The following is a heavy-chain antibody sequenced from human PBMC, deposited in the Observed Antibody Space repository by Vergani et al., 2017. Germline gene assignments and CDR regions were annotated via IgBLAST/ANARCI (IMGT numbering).Heavy chain of an antibody. D-gene: IGHD6-13*01. CDR3: ARGSRIAAAGYYYYYYMDV. CDR1: GGSISSSSYY. V-gene: IGHV4-39*07. Sequence: QVQLQQWGAGLLKPSETLSLTCTVSGGSISSSSYYWGWIRQPPGKGLEWIGSIYYSGSTYYNPSLKSRVTISVDTSKNQFSLKLSSVTAADTAVYYCARGSRIAAAGYYYYYYMDVWGKGP. J-gene: IGHJ6*03. CDR2: IYYSGST.